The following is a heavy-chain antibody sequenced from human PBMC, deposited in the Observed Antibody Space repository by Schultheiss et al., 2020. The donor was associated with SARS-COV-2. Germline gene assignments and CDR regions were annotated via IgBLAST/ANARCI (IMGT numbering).Heavy chain of an antibody. D-gene: IGHD2-2*01. CDR3: AKDIAVKPAASYNFDH. Sequence: GESLKISCAASGFTFSSYAMSWVRQPPGKGPEWVSGTSATGGSTYYADSVKGRFTISRDNSKNTLYLQMNTLRAEDTAVYYCAKDIAVKPAASYNFDHWGQGTLVTVSS. V-gene: IGHV3-23*01. J-gene: IGHJ4*02. CDR1: GFTFSSYA. CDR2: TSATGGST.